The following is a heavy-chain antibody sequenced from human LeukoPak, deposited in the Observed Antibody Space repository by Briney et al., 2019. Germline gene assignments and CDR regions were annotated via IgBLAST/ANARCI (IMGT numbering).Heavy chain of an antibody. CDR1: GFSFTNFW. J-gene: IGHJ4*02. V-gene: IGHV3-7*04. CDR3: ARGDAFSGDH. Sequence: GGSLRLSCAVSGFSFTNFWMNWVRQAPGRGLEWVANIHPEGNEKYHVESVKGRFTISRDNTKNLLFLQMNGLRVEDTAVYYCARGDAFSGDHWGQGTLVTVSS. CDR2: IHPEGNEK.